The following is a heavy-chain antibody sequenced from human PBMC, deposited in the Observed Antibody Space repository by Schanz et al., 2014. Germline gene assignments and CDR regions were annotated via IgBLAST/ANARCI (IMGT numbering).Heavy chain of an antibody. CDR2: MNPNSGNT. D-gene: IGHD3-22*01. J-gene: IGHJ5*02. CDR1: GYTFTSYG. CDR3: AREVGLYDRGWFDP. V-gene: IGHV1-8*02. Sequence: QVQLVQSGAEVKKPGASVKVSCKASGYTFTSYGISWVRQAPGQGLEWMGWMNPNSGNTGYAQKFQGRVTMTRNTSISTAYMELSSLRSEDTAVYYCAREVGLYDRGWFDPWGQGTLVNDSS.